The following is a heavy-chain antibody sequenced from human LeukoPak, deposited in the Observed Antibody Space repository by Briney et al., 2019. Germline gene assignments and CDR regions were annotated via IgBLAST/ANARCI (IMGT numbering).Heavy chain of an antibody. CDR3: AKDIGYSFDI. V-gene: IGHV3-23*01. D-gene: IGHD6-13*01. CDR2: ISGSGGST. Sequence: PGGSLRLSCAASGFTVSSNYMSWVRQAPGKGLEWVSAISGSGGSTYYADSVKGRFTISRDNSKNTLYLQMNSLRAEDTAVYYCAKDIGYSFDIWGQGTMVTVSS. J-gene: IGHJ3*02. CDR1: GFTVSSNY.